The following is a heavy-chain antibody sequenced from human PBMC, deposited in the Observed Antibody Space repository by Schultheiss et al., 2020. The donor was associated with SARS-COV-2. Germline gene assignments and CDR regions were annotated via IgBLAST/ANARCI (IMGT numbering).Heavy chain of an antibody. CDR1: GFTFSSYD. V-gene: IGHV3-21*01. CDR2: ISSSSSYI. D-gene: IGHD2-21*02. J-gene: IGHJ6*02. CDR3: ARGPAYCGGDCRDYYYGMDV. Sequence: GGSLRLSCAASGFTFSSYDMHWVRQAPGKGLEWVSSISSSSSYIYYADSVKGRFTISRDNAKNSLYLQMNSLRAEDTAVYYCARGPAYCGGDCRDYYYGMDVWGQGTTVTVSS.